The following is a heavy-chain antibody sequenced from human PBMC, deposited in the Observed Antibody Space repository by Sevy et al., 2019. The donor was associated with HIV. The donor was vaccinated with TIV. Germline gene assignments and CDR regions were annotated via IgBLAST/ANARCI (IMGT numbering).Heavy chain of an antibody. CDR2: IKQDGSER. V-gene: IGHV3-7*03. J-gene: IGHJ6*02. Sequence: GGSLRLSCAASGFTFSNYWMTWVRQAPGKGLEWVANIKQDGSERYYVASVKGRFTISRDNAKNSLYMQMNGLRAEDTAVYYCARDCSSTTCLWGLDVWGQGTTVTVSS. D-gene: IGHD2-2*01. CDR1: GFTFSNYW. CDR3: ARDCSSTTCLWGLDV.